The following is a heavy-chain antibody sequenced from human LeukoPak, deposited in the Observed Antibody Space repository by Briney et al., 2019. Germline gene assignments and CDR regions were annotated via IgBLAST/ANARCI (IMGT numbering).Heavy chain of an antibody. CDR1: GGSISSGGYY. CDR2: TYYSGST. Sequence: SETLSLTCTVSGGSISSGGYYWSWIRQHPGKGLEWIGYTYYSGSTYYNPSLKSRVTISVDTSKNQFPLKLSSVTAADTAVYYCARAKSRDWFDPWGQGTLVTVSS. J-gene: IGHJ5*02. CDR3: ARAKSRDWFDP. V-gene: IGHV4-31*03.